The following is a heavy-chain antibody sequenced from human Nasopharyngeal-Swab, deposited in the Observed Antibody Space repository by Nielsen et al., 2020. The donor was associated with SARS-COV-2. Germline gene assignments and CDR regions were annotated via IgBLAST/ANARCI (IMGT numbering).Heavy chain of an antibody. D-gene: IGHD4-17*01. CDR3: ARATHDYGDYRFDF. J-gene: IGHJ4*02. V-gene: IGHV3-13*01. Sequence: GESLKISCAASGFTFSSYAMYWVRQATGKGLEWVSAVGIPGDTYYAGSVKGRFTISREDAKNSLYLQMNNLRAADTAVYYCARATHDYGDYRFDFWGQGTLVTVSS. CDR1: GFTFSSYA. CDR2: VGIPGDT.